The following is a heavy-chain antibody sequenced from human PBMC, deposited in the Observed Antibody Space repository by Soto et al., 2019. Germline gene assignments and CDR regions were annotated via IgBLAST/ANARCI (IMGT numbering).Heavy chain of an antibody. CDR3: AREYYGLLTGYYNDY. CDR2: ISGDGTTI. V-gene: IGHV3-74*01. J-gene: IGHJ4*02. Sequence: EVQLVESGGDSVQPGGSLRLSCAASGFPFSSYWMHWVRHTPGKGLEWVSRISGDGTTIYYADSVTGRFTVSRDNAKNTLSLQMSGLGAEDTGVYYCAREYYGLLTGYYNDYWGQGTLVSVSS. CDR1: GFPFSSYW. D-gene: IGHD3-9*01.